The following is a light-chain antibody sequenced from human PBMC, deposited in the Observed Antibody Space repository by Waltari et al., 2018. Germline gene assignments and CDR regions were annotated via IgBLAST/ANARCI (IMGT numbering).Light chain of an antibody. CDR3: MQTTQTPWT. CDR1: QSLLHSTGFNY. J-gene: IGKJ1*01. V-gene: IGKV2-28*01. CDR2: LGS. Sequence: DIVLTQSPLSLPVTPGEPASISCRSSQSLLHSTGFNYLDWFVQKPGQSPQLLIYLGSNRASGVPDRVTGSGSGTDFTLQISRVEAEDVGVYFCMQTTQTPWTFGQGTKVEI.